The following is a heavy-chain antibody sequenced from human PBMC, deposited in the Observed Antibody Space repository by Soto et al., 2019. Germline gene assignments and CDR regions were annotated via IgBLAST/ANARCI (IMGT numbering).Heavy chain of an antibody. D-gene: IGHD2-15*01. CDR1: GGSICSSNW. Sequence: PSETLSLTCAVSGGSICSSNWWSWVRQPPGKGLEWIGEIYYSGSTNYNPSLKSRVTISVDTSKNQFSLKLSSVTAADTAVYYCARLPCSGGSCYLDYWGQGTLVTVSS. CDR3: ARLPCSGGSCYLDY. CDR2: IYYSGST. V-gene: IGHV4-4*02. J-gene: IGHJ4*02.